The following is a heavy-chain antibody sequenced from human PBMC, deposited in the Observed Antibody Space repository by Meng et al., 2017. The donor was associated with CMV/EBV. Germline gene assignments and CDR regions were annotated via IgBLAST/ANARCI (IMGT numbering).Heavy chain of an antibody. J-gene: IGHJ6*02. CDR2: IRYDGSNR. V-gene: IGHV3-30*02. D-gene: IGHD1-1*01. Sequence: GESLKISCAASGFTFSSYGMHWVRQAPGKGLDWVAFIRYDGSNRYYADSVKGRFTISRDNSKNTLYLQMNSLRAEDTAVYYCARDRNNWTLFRYYYYGMDVWGQGTTVTVS. CDR3: ARDRNNWTLFRYYYYGMDV. CDR1: GFTFSSYG.